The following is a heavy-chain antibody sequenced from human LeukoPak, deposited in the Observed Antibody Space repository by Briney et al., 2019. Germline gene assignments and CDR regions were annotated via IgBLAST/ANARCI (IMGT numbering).Heavy chain of an antibody. J-gene: IGHJ4*02. Sequence: ASVKVSCKASGYTFTGYYMHWVRQAPGQGLEWMGWINPNSGGTNYAQKFQGRVTMTRDTSISTAYMELSRLRSDDTAVYYCARDLSLESSSGWPFDYWGQGTLVTVSS. D-gene: IGHD6-19*01. CDR1: GYTFTGYY. CDR3: ARDLSLESSSGWPFDY. V-gene: IGHV1-2*02. CDR2: INPNSGGT.